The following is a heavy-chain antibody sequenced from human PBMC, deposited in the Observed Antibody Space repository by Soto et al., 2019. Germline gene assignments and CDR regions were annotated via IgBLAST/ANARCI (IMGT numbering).Heavy chain of an antibody. CDR3: ARGGPAAGRPFDY. Sequence: QVQLQESGPGLVKPSQTLSLTCTVSGGSISSGASYWSWIRQHPGKGLEWIGYIHDSGSTYYNPSLRSRVTISVDTSKTQLPLKLSSVTAADTAVYYCARGGPAAGRPFDYWGQGTLVTVSS. V-gene: IGHV4-31*03. J-gene: IGHJ4*02. CDR1: GGSISSGASY. D-gene: IGHD6-13*01. CDR2: IHDSGST.